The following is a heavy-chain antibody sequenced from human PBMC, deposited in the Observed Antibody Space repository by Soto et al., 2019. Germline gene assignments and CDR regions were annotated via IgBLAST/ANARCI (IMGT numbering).Heavy chain of an antibody. CDR1: GGSISSSNW. V-gene: IGHV4-4*02. D-gene: IGHD2-15*01. J-gene: IGHJ4*02. CDR2: IYHSGST. CDR3: ASPILGYCSGGSCYDY. Sequence: SETLSLTCAVSGGSISSSNWWSWVRQPPGKGLEWIGEIYHSGSTNYNPSLKSRVTISVDKSKNQFSLKLSSVTAADTAVYYCASPILGYCSGGSCYDYWGQGTLVTVSS.